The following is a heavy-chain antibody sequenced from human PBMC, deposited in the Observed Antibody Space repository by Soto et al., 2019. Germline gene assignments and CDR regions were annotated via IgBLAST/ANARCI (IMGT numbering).Heavy chain of an antibody. CDR2: INGDGSST. CDR1: GFTFSSYW. V-gene: IGHV3-74*01. CDR3: ARPRYDGSGTPLGP. D-gene: IGHD3-22*01. Sequence: EVQLVESGGGLVQPGGSLRLSCAASGFTFSSYWMHWVRQAPGKGPVWVSRINGDGSSTTYADSVKGRFIISRAHAKNMVDPPMDRLGAEDPAVYYCARPRYDGSGTPLGPRGPGTPVT. J-gene: IGHJ5*02.